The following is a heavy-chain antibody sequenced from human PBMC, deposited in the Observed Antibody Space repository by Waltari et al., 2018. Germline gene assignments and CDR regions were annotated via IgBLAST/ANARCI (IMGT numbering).Heavy chain of an antibody. J-gene: IGHJ4*02. CDR1: GYPFMDYF. D-gene: IGHD3-10*01. Sequence: EVDLVQSGAEVKKPGATVKISCKASGYPFMDYFMHWVQQAPGKGLEWMGRIDPEDGETVYSEKFQGRVTITADTSTDTAYMELSSLTSGDTAVYYCAPLPGGSGQTFDYWGQGTLVTVSS. V-gene: IGHV1-69-2*01. CDR3: APLPGGSGQTFDY. CDR2: IDPEDGET.